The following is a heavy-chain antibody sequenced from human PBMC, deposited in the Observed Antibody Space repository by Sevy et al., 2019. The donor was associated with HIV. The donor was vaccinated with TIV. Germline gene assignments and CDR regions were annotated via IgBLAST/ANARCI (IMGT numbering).Heavy chain of an antibody. D-gene: IGHD3-10*01. CDR1: GFTFSNAW. V-gene: IGHV3-15*01. CDR3: TTDVPYGSGSYYRPYDAFDI. CDR2: IKSKTDGGTT. Sequence: GGSLRLSCAASGFTFSNAWMSWVRQAPGKGLEWVGRIKSKTDGGTTDYAAPVKGRFTISRDDSKNTLYLQMNSLKTEDTAVYYCTTDVPYGSGSYYRPYDAFDIWGQGTMVTVSS. J-gene: IGHJ3*02.